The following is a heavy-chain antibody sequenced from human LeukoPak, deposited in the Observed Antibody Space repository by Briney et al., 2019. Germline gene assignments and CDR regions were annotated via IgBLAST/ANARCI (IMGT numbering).Heavy chain of an antibody. D-gene: IGHD3-22*01. J-gene: IGHJ4*02. V-gene: IGHV1-18*01. Sequence: ASVKVSCKASGYTFTSYGISWVRQAPGQGPEWMGWISAYNGNTNYAQKLQGRVTMTTDTSTSTAYMELRSLRSDDTAVYYCARDSRSRRYDSSGYYAGYWGQGTLVTVSS. CDR1: GYTFTSYG. CDR2: ISAYNGNT. CDR3: ARDSRSRRYDSSGYYAGY.